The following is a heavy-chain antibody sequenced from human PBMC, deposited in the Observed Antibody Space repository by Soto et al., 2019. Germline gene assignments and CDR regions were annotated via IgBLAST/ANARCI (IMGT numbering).Heavy chain of an antibody. CDR3: VGRPYSYNSRYFDY. CDR1: GGPFSGYF. J-gene: IGHJ4*02. V-gene: IGHV4-34*01. D-gene: IGHD1-1*01. Sequence: QVQLQQWGAGLLKPSETLSLTCTVSGGPFSGYFWTWIRQPPGKGLEWLAEINHSGITNYNPSDESRVSMSVDTSKNQFSLRLYSLTAAATSVYYCVGRPYSYNSRYFDYWGEGTLVTVSS. CDR2: INHSGIT.